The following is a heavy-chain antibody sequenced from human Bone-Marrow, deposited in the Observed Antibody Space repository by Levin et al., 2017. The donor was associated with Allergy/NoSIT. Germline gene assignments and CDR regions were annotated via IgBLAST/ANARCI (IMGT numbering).Heavy chain of an antibody. Sequence: SGGSLRLSCAGSGFTFSSYSMNWVRQAPGKGLEWVSYISSSSGAIYYADSVKGRFTISRDNAKNSLYLQMNSLGAEDTAVYYCARGVGYSSSSGDYWGQGTLVTVSS. CDR3: ARGVGYSSSSGDY. V-gene: IGHV3-48*04. CDR1: GFTFSSYS. CDR2: ISSSSGAI. J-gene: IGHJ4*02. D-gene: IGHD6-6*01.